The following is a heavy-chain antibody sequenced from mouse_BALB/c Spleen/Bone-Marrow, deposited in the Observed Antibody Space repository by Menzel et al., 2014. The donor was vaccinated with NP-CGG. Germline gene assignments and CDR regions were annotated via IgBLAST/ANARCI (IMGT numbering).Heavy chain of an antibody. CDR1: GFNITDPY. V-gene: IGHV14-3*02. CDR2: IDPANGNT. J-gene: IGHJ3*01. Sequence: VQQQQSGAELVKPGASVKLSCTASGFNITDPYMPWVKQRPEQGLEWIGRIDPANGNTKYDPKFQGKATITADTSSNSAYLQLIRLTPEGPAVDFGAGSPGGPVGFAYRRQATLVTGSA. CDR3: AGSPGGPVGFAY.